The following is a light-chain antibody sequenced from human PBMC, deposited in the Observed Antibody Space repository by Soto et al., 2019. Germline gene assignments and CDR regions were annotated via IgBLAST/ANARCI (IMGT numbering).Light chain of an antibody. V-gene: IGKV3-20*01. CDR3: QQYGSSLFT. Sequence: EIVLTQSPGTLSLSPGERATLSCRASQSVSSSYVAWYQQKPGQAPRLLIYGASSRATGIPDRFSGSGSGTDVTLTISRLEPEDFAVYYCQQYGSSLFTFGPGTKVDIK. CDR1: QSVSSSY. J-gene: IGKJ3*01. CDR2: GAS.